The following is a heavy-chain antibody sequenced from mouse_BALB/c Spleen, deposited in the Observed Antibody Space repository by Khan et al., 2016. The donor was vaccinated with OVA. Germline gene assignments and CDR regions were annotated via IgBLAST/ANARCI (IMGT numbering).Heavy chain of an antibody. CDR1: GFTFNSYG. CDR3: ATSYFYGYYFDY. J-gene: IGHJ2*01. D-gene: IGHD1-1*01. CDR2: ISGDSNTI. Sequence: EVKVVESGGGLVQPGGSRKLSCAASGFTFNSYGMHWVRQAPEKGLEWVAYISGDSNTIYYADTVKGRFTISRDNPKNTLFLQMASLRSEDTAMYYCATSYFYGYYFDYWGPGTTLTVS. V-gene: IGHV5-17*02.